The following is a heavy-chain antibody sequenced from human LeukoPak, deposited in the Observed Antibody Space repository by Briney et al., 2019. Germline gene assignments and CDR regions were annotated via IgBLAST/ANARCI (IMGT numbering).Heavy chain of an antibody. CDR3: ARAPYDILTGYSGYFDY. CDR1: GFTFSTYT. J-gene: IGHJ4*02. CDR2: ISSSTTYI. Sequence: GGSLRLSCTASGFTFSTYTMSWVRQAPGKGLEWVSSISSSTTYIYDADSVKGRFTSSRDNAKNSLYLQMNSLRAEDTAVYYCARAPYDILTGYSGYFDYWGQGTLVTVSS. V-gene: IGHV3-21*01. D-gene: IGHD3-9*01.